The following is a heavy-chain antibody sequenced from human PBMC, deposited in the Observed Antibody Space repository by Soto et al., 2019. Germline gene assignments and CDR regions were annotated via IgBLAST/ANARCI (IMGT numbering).Heavy chain of an antibody. Sequence: QVQLVESGGGVVQPGRSLRLSCAASGFTFSSYGMHWVRQDPGKGLEWVAVISYDGSNKYYADSVKGRFTISRDNSKNTLYLQMNSLRAEDTAVYYCAKERGDYRWGFDPWGQGTLVTVSS. CDR3: AKERGDYRWGFDP. D-gene: IGHD4-17*01. J-gene: IGHJ5*02. CDR1: GFTFSSYG. V-gene: IGHV3-30*18. CDR2: ISYDGSNK.